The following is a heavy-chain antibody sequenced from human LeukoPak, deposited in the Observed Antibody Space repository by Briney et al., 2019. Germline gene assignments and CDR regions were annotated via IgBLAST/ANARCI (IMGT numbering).Heavy chain of an antibody. CDR2: IWYDGSNK. Sequence: PGGSLRLSCAASGFTFSSYGMHWVRQAPGKGLEWVAVIWYDGSNKYYADSVKGRFTISRDNSRNTLYLQMNSLRAEDTAVYYCAKGGSFYYDTSGYLYWGQGTLVTVSS. J-gene: IGHJ4*02. D-gene: IGHD3-22*01. CDR3: AKGGSFYYDTSGYLY. V-gene: IGHV3-33*06. CDR1: GFTFSSYG.